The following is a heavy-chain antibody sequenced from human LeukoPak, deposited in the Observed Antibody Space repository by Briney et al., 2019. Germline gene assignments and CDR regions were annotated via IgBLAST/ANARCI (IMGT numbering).Heavy chain of an antibody. D-gene: IGHD1-20*01. CDR2: INHSGST. CDR3: ARDGITGTPHGMDV. CDR1: GGSFSGYY. J-gene: IGHJ6*02. V-gene: IGHV4-34*01. Sequence: SDTLSLTCAVYGGSFSGYYWSWIRQPPGKGLEWIGEINHSGSTNCNPSLKSRDTISVDTSKNQFSLKLSSVTAADTAVYYCARDGITGTPHGMDVWGQGTTVTVSS.